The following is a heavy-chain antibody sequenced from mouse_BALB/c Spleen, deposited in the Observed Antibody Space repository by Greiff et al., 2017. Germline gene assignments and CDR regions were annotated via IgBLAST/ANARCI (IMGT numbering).Heavy chain of an antibody. V-gene: IGHV5-17*02. CDR3: ARRDSSGYGFAY. D-gene: IGHD3-2*01. J-gene: IGHJ3*01. CDR1: GFTFSSFG. Sequence: EVQLVESGGGLVQPGGSRKLSCAASGFTFSSFGMHWVRQAPEKGLEWVAYISSGSSTIYYADTVKGRFTISRDNPKNTLFLQMTSLRSEDTAMYDCARRDSSGYGFAYWGQGTLVTVSA. CDR2: ISSGSSTI.